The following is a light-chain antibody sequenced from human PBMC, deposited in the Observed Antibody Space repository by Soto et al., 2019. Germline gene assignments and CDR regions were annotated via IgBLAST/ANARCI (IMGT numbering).Light chain of an antibody. J-gene: IGLJ1*01. CDR1: SRDVGAYNF. V-gene: IGLV2-11*01. CDR3: CSYAGSYTWV. CDR2: DVS. Sequence: QSALTQPRSVSGSPGQSVTISCTGTSRDVGAYNFVSWYQQHPGKAPKLMIYDVSKRPSGVPDRFSGCKSGNTASLTISGLQAEDEADYDCCSYAGSYTWVFGTGTKVTVL.